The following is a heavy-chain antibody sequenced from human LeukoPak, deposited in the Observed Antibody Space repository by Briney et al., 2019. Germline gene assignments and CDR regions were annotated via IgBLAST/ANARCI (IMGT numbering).Heavy chain of an antibody. J-gene: IGHJ4*02. Sequence: SETLSLTCAVYGGSFSGYYWSWIRQPPGKGLEWIGEINHSGSTNYNPSLKSRVTISVDTSKNQFSLKLSSVTAADTAVYYCARERVRGVIIPTHTHYFDYWGQGTLVTVSS. V-gene: IGHV4-34*01. CDR1: GGSFSGYY. D-gene: IGHD3-10*01. CDR3: ARERVRGVIIPTHTHYFDY. CDR2: INHSGST.